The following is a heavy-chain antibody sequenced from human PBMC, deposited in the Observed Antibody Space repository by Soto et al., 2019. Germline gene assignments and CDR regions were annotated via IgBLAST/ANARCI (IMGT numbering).Heavy chain of an antibody. CDR1: GYTFTSYA. V-gene: IGHV1-3*01. CDR3: ARVVMGFMGSGSWSAFDI. J-gene: IGHJ3*02. CDR2: INAGNGNT. Sequence: GASVKVSCKASGYTFTSYAMHWVRQAPGQRLEWMGWINAGNGNTKYSQKFQGRVTITRDTSASTAYKELSSLRSEDTAVYYCARVVMGFMGSGSWSAFDIWGQGTMVTVSS. D-gene: IGHD1-26*01.